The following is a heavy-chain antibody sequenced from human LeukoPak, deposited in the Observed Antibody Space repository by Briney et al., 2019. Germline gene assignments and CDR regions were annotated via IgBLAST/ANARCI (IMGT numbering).Heavy chain of an antibody. CDR2: ISSSSSTI. V-gene: IGHV3-48*01. Sequence: PGGSLRLSCEASGFTFSSYSMYWVRQAPGKGLEWISYISSSSSTIYSSDSVEGRFTISRDNAKNSMYLQMNSLRVEDTAVYYCARDRGGTTVTYFVDNWGQGTLVTVSS. CDR3: ARDRGGTTVTYFVDN. D-gene: IGHD4-17*01. CDR1: GFTFSSYS. J-gene: IGHJ4*02.